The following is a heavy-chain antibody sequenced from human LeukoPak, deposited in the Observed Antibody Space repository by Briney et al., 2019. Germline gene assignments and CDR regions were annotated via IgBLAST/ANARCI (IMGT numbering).Heavy chain of an antibody. CDR1: GYTFTSYA. D-gene: IGHD3-10*01. J-gene: IGHJ5*02. V-gene: IGHV1-3*01. CDR2: INAGNGNT. Sequence: GASVKVSCKASGYTFTSYAMHWVRQAPGQRLEWMGWINAGNGNTKYSQKFQGRVTITRDTSASTAHMELSSLRSEDTAVYYCARDDYGSGSYYPNWFDPWGQGTLVTVSS. CDR3: ARDDYGSGSYYPNWFDP.